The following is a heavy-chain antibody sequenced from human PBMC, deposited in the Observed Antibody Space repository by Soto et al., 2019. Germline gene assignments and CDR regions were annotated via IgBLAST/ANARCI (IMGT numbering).Heavy chain of an antibody. CDR1: GFTFSSYG. Sequence: PGGSLRLSCAASGFTFSSYGMHWVRQAPGKGLEWVAVIWYDGSNKYYADSVKGRFTISRDNSKNTLYLQMNSLRAEDTAVYYCARDKGGTSCPHCPSGMDVWGQGTTVTVSS. CDR3: ARDKGGTSCPHCPSGMDV. D-gene: IGHD2-2*01. J-gene: IGHJ6*02. CDR2: IWYDGSNK. V-gene: IGHV3-33*01.